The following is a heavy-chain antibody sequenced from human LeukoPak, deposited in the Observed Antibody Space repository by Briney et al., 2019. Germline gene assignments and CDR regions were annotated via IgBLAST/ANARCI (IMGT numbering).Heavy chain of an antibody. CDR2: IYPGDSDT. V-gene: IGHV5-51*01. D-gene: IGHD1-26*01. Sequence: SGESLKISCQGFGFSFSGYWIGWVRQMPGKGLEWMGIIYPGDSDTRYSPSFQGQVTISADKSISTAYLQWSSLKASDTAMYYCARIRVGATGGLYYYYYMDVWGKGTTVTVSS. CDR3: ARIRVGATGGLYYYYYMDV. CDR1: GFSFSGYW. J-gene: IGHJ6*03.